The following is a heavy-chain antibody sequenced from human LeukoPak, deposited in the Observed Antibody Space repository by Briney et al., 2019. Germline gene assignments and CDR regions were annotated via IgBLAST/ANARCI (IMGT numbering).Heavy chain of an antibody. J-gene: IGHJ6*02. V-gene: IGHV1-18*01. D-gene: IGHD6-13*01. Sequence: GASVKVSCKASGYTFTSYGISWVRQAPGQGLEWMGWISAYNGNTNYAQKLQGRVTMTTDTSTSIAHMELRSLRSDDTAVYYCARDRGSSSWYRGYGMDVWGQGTTVTVSS. CDR1: GYTFTSYG. CDR3: ARDRGSSSWYRGYGMDV. CDR2: ISAYNGNT.